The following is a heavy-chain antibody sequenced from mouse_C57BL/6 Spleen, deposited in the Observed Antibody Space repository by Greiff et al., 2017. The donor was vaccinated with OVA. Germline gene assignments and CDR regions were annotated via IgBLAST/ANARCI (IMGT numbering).Heavy chain of an antibody. D-gene: IGHD2-1*01. V-gene: IGHV6-3*01. Sequence: EVKLQESGGGLVQPGGSMKLSCVASGFTFSNYWMNWVRQSPEKGLEWVAQIRLKSDNYATHYAESVKGRLTISRDDSKSSVYLQMNNLRAEDTGIYYCTAGKRFAYWGQGTLVTVSA. J-gene: IGHJ3*01. CDR1: GFTFSNYW. CDR3: TAGKRFAY. CDR2: IRLKSDNYAT.